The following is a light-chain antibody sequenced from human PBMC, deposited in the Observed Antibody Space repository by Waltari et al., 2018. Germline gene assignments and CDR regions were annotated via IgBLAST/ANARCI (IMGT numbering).Light chain of an antibody. CDR3: QQTYSTPTVT. V-gene: IGKV1-39*01. CDR1: QNIENY. J-gene: IGKJ5*01. CDR2: SAS. Sequence: DILMTQSPSSLSATVRDRLTITCLASQNIENYLNWYQQRPGRAPKPLIYSASTLQSGVPPRFSGSGSGTEFTLTITNLQPEDFATCYCQQTYSTPTVTFGQGTRLDI.